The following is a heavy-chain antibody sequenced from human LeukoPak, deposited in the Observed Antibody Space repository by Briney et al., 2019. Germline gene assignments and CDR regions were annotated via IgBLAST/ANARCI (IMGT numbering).Heavy chain of an antibody. CDR3: ARRGAVGGTVDY. J-gene: IGHJ4*02. Sequence: GGSLRLSCAASGFTFSSYSTNWVRQAPGKGLEWVSYISSSSSTIYYTDSVKGRFTISRDKDTTSLYLQMNSLRAEDTAVYYCARRGAVGGTVDYWGQGTLVTVSS. CDR2: ISSSSSTI. V-gene: IGHV3-48*01. CDR1: GFTFSSYS. D-gene: IGHD6-19*01.